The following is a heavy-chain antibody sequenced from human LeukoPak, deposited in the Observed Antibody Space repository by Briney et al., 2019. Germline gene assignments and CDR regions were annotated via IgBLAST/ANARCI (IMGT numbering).Heavy chain of an antibody. D-gene: IGHD6-25*01. Sequence: PGGSLRLSCAASGFTFSDYYMSWIRQAPGKGLEWVSYISSSGSTIYYADSVKGRFTISRDNAKNSLYLQMNSLRAEDTAVYYCTRDSSIAATTDYWGQGTLVTVSS. J-gene: IGHJ4*02. CDR1: GFTFSDYY. CDR2: ISSSGSTI. CDR3: TRDSSIAATTDY. V-gene: IGHV3-11*01.